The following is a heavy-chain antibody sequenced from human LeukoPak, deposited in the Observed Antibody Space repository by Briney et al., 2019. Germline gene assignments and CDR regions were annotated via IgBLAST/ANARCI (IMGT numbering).Heavy chain of an antibody. CDR2: TYYTEGT. J-gene: IGHJ4*02. CDR3: ARPSYYDTSGYYEY. Sequence: PSESLSLTCTVSGGSLSSSSHYWGWVRQPPGKGLECIGFTYYTEGTYSNPSLERRFALSIDRTKNQFSLELSSVTAADTALYYCARPSYYDTSGYYEYSGQGALVTASS. D-gene: IGHD3-22*01. V-gene: IGHV4-39*01. CDR1: GGSLSSSSHY.